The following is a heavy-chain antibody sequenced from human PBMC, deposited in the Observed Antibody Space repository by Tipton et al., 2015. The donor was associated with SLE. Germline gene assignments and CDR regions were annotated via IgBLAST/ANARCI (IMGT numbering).Heavy chain of an antibody. Sequence: TLSLTCAVYGGSFSGYYRSWIRQPPGKGLEWIGDINHSGSANYNPSLKSRVTISVDTSKNQFSLKLSSVTAADTAVYYCSEGYYFDYWGQGTLVTVSS. V-gene: IGHV4-34*03. CDR1: GGSFSGYY. CDR3: SEGYYFDY. J-gene: IGHJ4*02. CDR2: INHSGSA.